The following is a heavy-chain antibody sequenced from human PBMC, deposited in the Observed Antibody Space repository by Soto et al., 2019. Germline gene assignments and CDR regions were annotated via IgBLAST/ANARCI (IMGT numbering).Heavy chain of an antibody. CDR1: GFTFSSYW. J-gene: IGHJ4*02. CDR2: IKPDGSEK. CDR3: ARDEARPLGY. Sequence: EVQLAESGGGLVQPGGSLRLSCAASGFTFSSYWMSWVRQAPGKGLEWVANIKPDGSEKYYVDSVRGRFTISRDNVENSLNLQMNSLRAEDAALYYCARDEARPLGYWGQGTLVTVSS. V-gene: IGHV3-7*01. D-gene: IGHD6-6*01.